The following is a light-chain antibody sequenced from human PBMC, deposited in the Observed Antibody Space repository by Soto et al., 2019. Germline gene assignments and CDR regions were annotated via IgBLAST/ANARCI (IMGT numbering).Light chain of an antibody. J-gene: IGKJ1*01. CDR1: HTISSSY. CDR2: GIS. V-gene: IGKV3-20*01. Sequence: EIVLTQSPGTLSLSPGERATLSCRASHTISSSYLAWYQQKPGQAPRLLMYGISRRATGIPDRFSGSGSGTDFTLTITRLEPEDFAVYYCQQYGNSSNRKCGQGTKVDIK. CDR3: QQYGNSSNRK.